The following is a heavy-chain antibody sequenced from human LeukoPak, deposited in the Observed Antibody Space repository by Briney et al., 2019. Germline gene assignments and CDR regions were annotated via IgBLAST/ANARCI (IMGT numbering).Heavy chain of an antibody. CDR2: INPNSGGT. Sequence: ASVKVSCKASGYTFTGYYMHWVRQAPGQGLEWMGWINPNSGGTIYAQKFQGRVTMTEDTSTDTAYMELSSLRSEDTAVYYCATDRRVWGATRRGWFDPWGQGTLVTVSS. CDR1: GYTFTGYY. D-gene: IGHD1-26*01. V-gene: IGHV1-2*02. CDR3: ATDRRVWGATRRGWFDP. J-gene: IGHJ5*02.